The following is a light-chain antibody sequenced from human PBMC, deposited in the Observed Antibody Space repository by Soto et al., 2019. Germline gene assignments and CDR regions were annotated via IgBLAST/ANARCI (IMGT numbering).Light chain of an antibody. CDR3: GSWDSSLSAYV. CDR2: DDN. Sequence: QSVLTQPPSVSAAPGQKVTISCSGSSSNIGGNSVSWYQQLPGTATKLLIYDDNKRPSGIPDRFSGSKSGTSATLGITGFQTGDEADYYCGSWDSSLSAYVFGTGTKVT. CDR1: SSNIGGNS. J-gene: IGLJ1*01. V-gene: IGLV1-51*01.